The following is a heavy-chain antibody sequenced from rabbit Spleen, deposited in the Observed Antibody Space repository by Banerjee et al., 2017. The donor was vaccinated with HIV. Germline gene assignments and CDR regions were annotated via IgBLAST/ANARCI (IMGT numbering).Heavy chain of an antibody. CDR1: GFTLSSHY. CDR2: IDPVFGST. J-gene: IGHJ4*01. Sequence: QLKESGGGLVQPGGSLKLSCKASGFTLSSHYMNWVRQAPGKGLEWIGYIDPVFGSTYYASWVNDRFTISSHNAQNTLYLQLSSLTAADTATYFCVRDQAGDADYGPYYLNLWGPGTLVTVS. D-gene: IGHD2-1*01. V-gene: IGHV1S7*01. CDR3: VRDQAGDADYGPYYLNL.